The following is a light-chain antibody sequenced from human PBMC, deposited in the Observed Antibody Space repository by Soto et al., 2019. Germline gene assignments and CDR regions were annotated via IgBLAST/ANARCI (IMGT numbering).Light chain of an antibody. J-gene: IGKJ4*01. CDR1: RSIDTY. CDR3: QQYDAWPPGT. Sequence: DIVMTQSPAFLSASLGERVTLSCRASRSIDTYLAWFQHKLGQPPRLLIFGASTRAAGVPPKFSGGGSGTEFPPPITSLQSEDVGVSFCQQYDAWPPGTFGGGTTVEI. V-gene: IGKV3-15*01. CDR2: GAS.